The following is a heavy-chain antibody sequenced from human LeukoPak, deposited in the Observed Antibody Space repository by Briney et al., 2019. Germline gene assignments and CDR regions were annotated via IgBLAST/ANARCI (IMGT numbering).Heavy chain of an antibody. Sequence: ASVKVSCKASGYTFTGYYIHWVRQAPGEGLDWMGRINPNNGGTNYAQKFQGRVTMTRDMSMSTAYMELSRLRSDDTAVYYCAGEDNSSGYRPFDIWGQGTMVTVPS. CDR3: AGEDNSSGYRPFDI. J-gene: IGHJ3*02. CDR1: GYTFTGYY. D-gene: IGHD3-22*01. V-gene: IGHV1-2*06. CDR2: INPNNGGT.